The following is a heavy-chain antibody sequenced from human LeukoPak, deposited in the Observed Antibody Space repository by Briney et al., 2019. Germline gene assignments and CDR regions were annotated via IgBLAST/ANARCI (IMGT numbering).Heavy chain of an antibody. CDR1: GFTFSNYG. CDR2: IRYDGTNK. D-gene: IGHD6-6*01. J-gene: IGHJ4*02. V-gene: IGHV3-30*02. Sequence: PGGSLRLSCAASGFTFSNYGMHWVRQAPGKGLEWVAFIRYDGTNKYYADSVKGRFTISRDNSKNTLYLQMNSLRAEDTAVYYCAKDLSKYSSSSGGDYWGQGTLVTVSS. CDR3: AKDLSKYSSSSGGDY.